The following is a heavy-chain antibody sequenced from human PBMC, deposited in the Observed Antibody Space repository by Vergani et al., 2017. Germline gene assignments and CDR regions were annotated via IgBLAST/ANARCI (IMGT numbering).Heavy chain of an antibody. Sequence: EVQLVESGGGLVQPGGSLRLSCAASGFTFSSYEMNWVRQAPGKGLEWVSYISSSGSTIYYADSVKGRFTISRDNAKNSLYLQMNSLRAEDTAVYYCALVGYSGYACVDYWGQGTLVTVSS. CDR2: ISSSGSTI. D-gene: IGHD5-12*01. CDR1: GFTFSSYE. J-gene: IGHJ4*02. CDR3: ALVGYSGYACVDY. V-gene: IGHV3-48*03.